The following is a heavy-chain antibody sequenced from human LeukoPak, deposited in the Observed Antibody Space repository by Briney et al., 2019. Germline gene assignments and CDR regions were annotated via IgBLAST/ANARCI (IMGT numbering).Heavy chain of an antibody. CDR3: ANQWELPTYYFDY. D-gene: IGHD1-26*01. Sequence: PGGSLRLSCAASGFTFSSYAMSWVRQAPGKGLEWVSAISGSGGSTYYADFVKGRFTISRDNSKNTLYLQMNSLRAEDTAVYYCANQWELPTYYFDYWGQGTLVTVSS. V-gene: IGHV3-23*01. J-gene: IGHJ4*02. CDR1: GFTFSSYA. CDR2: ISGSGGST.